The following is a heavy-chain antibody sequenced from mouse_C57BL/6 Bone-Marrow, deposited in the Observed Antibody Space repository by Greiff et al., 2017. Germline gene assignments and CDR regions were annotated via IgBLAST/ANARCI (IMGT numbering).Heavy chain of an antibody. Sequence: EVKLVESGGGLVKPGGSLKLSCAASGFTFSSYAMSWVRQTPEKRLEWVATISDGGSYTYYPDNGKGRFTMSRDNAKNNLYLQMSHLKSEDTAMYYCARGLNLPGAMDYWGQGTSVTVSS. V-gene: IGHV5-4*03. CDR1: GFTFSSYA. CDR3: ARGLNLPGAMDY. CDR2: ISDGGSYT. J-gene: IGHJ4*01.